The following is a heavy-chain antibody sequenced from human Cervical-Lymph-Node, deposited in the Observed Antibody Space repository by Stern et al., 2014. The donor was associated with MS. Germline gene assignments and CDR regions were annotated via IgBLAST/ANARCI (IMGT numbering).Heavy chain of an antibody. CDR1: GDSISRRNW. Sequence: QVQLQESGPGLVKPSGTLSLTCVVSGDSISRRNWWSWVRQPPGKGLEWIGEIFHSGTTNYNPSLKGRVTISVDKSKNQFSLKLSSVTAADTAVYYCASKGAHWYFDLWGRGTLVTVSS. CDR2: IFHSGTT. V-gene: IGHV4-4*02. D-gene: IGHD1-26*01. J-gene: IGHJ2*01. CDR3: ASKGAHWYFDL.